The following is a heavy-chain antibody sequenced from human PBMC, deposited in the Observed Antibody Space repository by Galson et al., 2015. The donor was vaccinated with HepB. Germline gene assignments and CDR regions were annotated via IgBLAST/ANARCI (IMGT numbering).Heavy chain of an antibody. CDR3: ARTTVTTVGYYYGMDV. Sequence: SVKVSCKASGYSFTSYHVHWVRQAPGQGLEWMGIINPNDGATSYAQKFQGRVTMTRDTSTSTVYMELSSLRSEGTAVYYCARTTVTTVGYYYGMDVWGQGTTVTVSS. D-gene: IGHD4-17*01. J-gene: IGHJ6*02. V-gene: IGHV1-46*01. CDR2: INPNDGAT. CDR1: GYSFTSYH.